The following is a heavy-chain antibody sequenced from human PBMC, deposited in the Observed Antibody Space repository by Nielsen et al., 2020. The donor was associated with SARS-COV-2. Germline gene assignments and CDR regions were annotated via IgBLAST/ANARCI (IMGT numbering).Heavy chain of an antibody. Sequence: ASVKVSCKVSGGALTLFSMHWVRQAPGKGLEWMGEFGPQDGETTYAQKFQGRVTMTEDTSIDTAYLDLNGLTSDDTAIYFCATDSPIGVVIYALAHWGQGTPVTVSS. CDR3: ATDSPIGVVIYALAH. V-gene: IGHV1-24*01. CDR2: FGPQDGET. CDR1: GGALTLFS. J-gene: IGHJ4*02. D-gene: IGHD3-3*01.